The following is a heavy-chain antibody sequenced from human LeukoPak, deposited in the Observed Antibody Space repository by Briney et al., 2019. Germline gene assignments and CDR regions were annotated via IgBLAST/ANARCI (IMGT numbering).Heavy chain of an antibody. J-gene: IGHJ4*02. Sequence: GASVKVSCKASGGTFSSYAISWVRQAPGQGLEWMGRIIPILGIANYAQKFQGRVTITADKSTSTAYMELSSLRSEDTAVYYCARDRLWGLLHHYWGQGTLVTVSS. V-gene: IGHV1-69*04. CDR2: IIPILGIA. CDR1: GGTFSSYA. CDR3: ARDRLWGLLHHY. D-gene: IGHD1-26*01.